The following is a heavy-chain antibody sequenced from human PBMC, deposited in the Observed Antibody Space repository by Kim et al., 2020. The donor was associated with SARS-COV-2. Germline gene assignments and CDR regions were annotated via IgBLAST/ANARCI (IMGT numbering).Heavy chain of an antibody. CDR1: GYTFTGYY. CDR3: AREAAYSSSRRPYYYYYYMDV. D-gene: IGHD6-6*01. Sequence: ASVKVSCKASGYTFTGYYMHWVRQAPGQGLEWMGWINPNSGGTNYAQKFQGRVTMTRDTSISTAYMELSRLRSDDTAVYYCAREAAYSSSRRPYYYYYYMDVWGKGTTVTVSS. CDR2: INPNSGGT. V-gene: IGHV1-2*02. J-gene: IGHJ6*03.